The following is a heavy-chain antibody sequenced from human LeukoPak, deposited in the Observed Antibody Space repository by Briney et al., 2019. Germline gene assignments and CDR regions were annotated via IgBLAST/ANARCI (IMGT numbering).Heavy chain of an antibody. CDR2: IYYSGSR. D-gene: IGHD5-24*01. CDR1: GGSLNSADYY. V-gene: IGHV4-31*03. Sequence: PQTLSLTCTLSGGSLNSADYYWGWIRQHPGKGLEWIGSIYYSGSRYYNPSLKSRVSISKDTSKTQFSINQSSVTAEDTAVYYCARDLGGDGFNLRNWFVPWGQRTLVTVSS. J-gene: IGHJ5*02. CDR3: ARDLGGDGFNLRNWFVP.